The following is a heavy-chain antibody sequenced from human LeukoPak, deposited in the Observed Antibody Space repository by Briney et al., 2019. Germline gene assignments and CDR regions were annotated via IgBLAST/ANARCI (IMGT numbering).Heavy chain of an antibody. CDR1: GGSISSYY. CDR3: ARGYSSSWYRGWSMDV. D-gene: IGHD6-13*01. J-gene: IGHJ6*02. CDR2: IYTSGST. V-gene: IGHV4-4*07. Sequence: SETLSLTCTVSGGSISSYYWSWIRQPAGKGLEWIGRIYTSGSTNYNPSLKSRVTISVDTSKNQFSLKLSSVTAADTAVYYCARGYSSSWYRGWSMDVWGQGTTVTVSS.